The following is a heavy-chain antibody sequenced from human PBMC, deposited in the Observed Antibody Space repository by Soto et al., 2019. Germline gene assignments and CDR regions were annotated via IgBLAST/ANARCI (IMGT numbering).Heavy chain of an antibody. V-gene: IGHV1-2*04. Sequence: ASVKVSCNASGYTFTGYYMHWERQAPGQGLERMGWINPNSGGTTYAQKFQGWVTMTRDTSISTAYMELCRLRSDDAAGYYCAVLGGLPFDYWGRVTLITVSS. J-gene: IGHJ4*01. CDR2: INPNSGGT. D-gene: IGHD3-16*01. CDR1: GYTFTGYY. CDR3: AVLGGLPFDY.